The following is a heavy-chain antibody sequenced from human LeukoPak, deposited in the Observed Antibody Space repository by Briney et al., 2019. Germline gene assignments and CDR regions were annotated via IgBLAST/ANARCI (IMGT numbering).Heavy chain of an antibody. D-gene: IGHD6-19*01. CDR1: GFTLISYD. Sequence: GGSLRLSCAASGFTLISYDMHSVRQAPGKGLEWVSGIGTAGDTYYPGSVKGRFTISRDNGKNSLYLQMNSLRAGDTAVYYCARSLYSSGDHWGQGTLVTVSS. CDR3: ARSLYSSGDH. J-gene: IGHJ5*02. CDR2: IGTAGDT. V-gene: IGHV3-13*01.